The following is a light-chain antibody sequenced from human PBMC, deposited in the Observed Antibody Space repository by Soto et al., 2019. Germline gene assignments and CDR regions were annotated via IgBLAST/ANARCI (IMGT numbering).Light chain of an antibody. J-gene: IGKJ1*01. V-gene: IGKV3-15*01. CDR2: GAS. CDR1: QSVSSN. Sequence: EIVMTQSPATLSVSPGERATLSCRASQSVSSNLAWYQQKPGQAPRLLIYGASTRATGIPARFSGSGSGTEFTLTISSLQSEDVAVYSCRHYSNWPRTFGQGTKVEIK. CDR3: RHYSNWPRT.